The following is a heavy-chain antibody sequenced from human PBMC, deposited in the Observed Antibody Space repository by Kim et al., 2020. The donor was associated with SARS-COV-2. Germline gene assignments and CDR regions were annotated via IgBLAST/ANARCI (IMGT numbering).Heavy chain of an antibody. CDR3: AKVELGVYGGNYYYYYGIDV. D-gene: IGHD2-15*01. CDR2: ISGSGGST. V-gene: IGHV3-23*01. J-gene: IGHJ6*02. CDR1: GFTFSSYA. Sequence: GGSLRLSCAASGFTFSSYAMSWVRQAPGKGLEWVSAISGSGGSTYYADSVKGRFTISRDNSKNTLYLQMNSLRAEDTAVYYCAKVELGVYGGNYYYYYGIDVWGQGTTVTVSS.